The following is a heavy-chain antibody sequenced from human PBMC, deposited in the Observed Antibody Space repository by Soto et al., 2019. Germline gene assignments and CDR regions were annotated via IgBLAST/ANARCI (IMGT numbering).Heavy chain of an antibody. CDR3: AGHFPYPPPPHPFHCSGGSCYSRRDWFDP. J-gene: IGHJ5*02. CDR1: GGSISSSSYY. CDR2: IYYSGST. D-gene: IGHD2-15*01. Sequence: PSETLSLTCAVSGGSISSSSYYWFWIRHPPGKGLEWIGSIYYSGSTYYNPSLKSRVTISVDTSKNQFSLKLSSVTAADTAVYYGAGHFPYPPPPHPFHCSGGSCYSRRDWFDPWGQGTLVTVSS. V-gene: IGHV4-39*01.